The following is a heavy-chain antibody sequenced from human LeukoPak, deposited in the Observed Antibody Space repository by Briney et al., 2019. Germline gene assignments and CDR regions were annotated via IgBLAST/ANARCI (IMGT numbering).Heavy chain of an antibody. CDR3: AGGPSLGSTWYYYVDV. D-gene: IGHD6-13*01. CDR2: ISRSSRAI. J-gene: IGHJ6*03. Sequence: GGSLRLSCEASGFNLGSYAMSWVRQAPGKGLEWVAYISRSSRAINYAESVRGRFTVSRDNARNSLYLQMNGLRAEDTAVYHCAGGPSLGSTWYYYVDVWGKGTTVTVSS. V-gene: IGHV3-48*04. CDR1: GFNLGSYA.